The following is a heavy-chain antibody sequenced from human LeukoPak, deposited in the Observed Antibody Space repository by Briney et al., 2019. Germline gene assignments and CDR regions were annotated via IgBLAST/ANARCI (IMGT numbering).Heavy chain of an antibody. CDR1: GGSLSSFY. J-gene: IGHJ6*02. D-gene: IGHD4-17*01. Sequence: SETLSLTCTVSGGSLSSFYWSWIRQPPGKGLEWIGYMYYSGSTNYNPSLKSRVTMSVDTSRNQFSLKLRSVTAADTAVYYCARLFPFYGNARYGLDVWGPGTPVTVSS. CDR3: ARLFPFYGNARYGLDV. V-gene: IGHV4-59*08. CDR2: MYYSGST.